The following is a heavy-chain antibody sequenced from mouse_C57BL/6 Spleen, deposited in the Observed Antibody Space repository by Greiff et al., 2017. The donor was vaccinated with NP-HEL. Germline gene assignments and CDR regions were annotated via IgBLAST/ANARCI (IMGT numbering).Heavy chain of an antibody. D-gene: IGHD3-2*01. Sequence: QVQLQQPGAELVKPGASVKMSCKASGYTFTSYWITWVKQRPGQGLEWIGDIYPGSGSTNYNEKFKSKATLTVDTSSSTAYMQLSSLTSEDSAVYYGARDSSGIAWLAYWGQGTLVTVSA. CDR2: IYPGSGST. CDR3: ARDSSGIAWLAY. CDR1: GYTFTSYW. J-gene: IGHJ3*01. V-gene: IGHV1-55*01.